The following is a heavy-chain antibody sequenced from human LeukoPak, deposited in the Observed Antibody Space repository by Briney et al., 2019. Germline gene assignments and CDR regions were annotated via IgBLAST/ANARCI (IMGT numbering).Heavy chain of an antibody. CDR1: GGSVSSDSHY. CDR2: VYYSGST. CDR3: AREIAAGIYYFDY. Sequence: SETLSLTCTVSGGSVSSDSHYWSWIRQPPGKGLEWIGYVYYSGSTNYNPSLKSRVTISVDTSKNQFSLKLSSVTAADTAVYYCAREIAAGIYYFDYWGQGTLVTVSS. V-gene: IGHV4-61*01. J-gene: IGHJ4*02. D-gene: IGHD3-22*01.